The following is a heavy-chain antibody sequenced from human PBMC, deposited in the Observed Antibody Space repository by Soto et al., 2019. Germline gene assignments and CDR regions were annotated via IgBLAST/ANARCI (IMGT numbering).Heavy chain of an antibody. CDR1: GGSIRSYS. CDR2: IYYIGST. V-gene: IGHV4-59*01. CDR3: ARGSGSQGSYYGRDV. Sequence: QVQLQESGPGLVKPSETLSLTCTVSGGSIRSYSWSWIRQSPGKGLDWIGYIYYIGSTNYNPSLKSRVTIAVDTSTNQFSRKLTSVTAADTAVYYCARGSGSQGSYYGRDVWGQGTTVTVSS. J-gene: IGHJ6*02. D-gene: IGHD1-26*01.